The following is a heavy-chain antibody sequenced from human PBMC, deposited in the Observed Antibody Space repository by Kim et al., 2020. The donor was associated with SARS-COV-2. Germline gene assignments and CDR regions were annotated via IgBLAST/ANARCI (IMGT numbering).Heavy chain of an antibody. CDR2: ISYDGSNK. J-gene: IGHJ4*02. CDR1: GFTFSSYG. D-gene: IGHD3-22*01. V-gene: IGHV3-30*18. CDR3: AKVPNYYDSSGYYSYFDY. Sequence: GGSLRLSCAASGFTFSSYGMHWVRQAPGKGLEWVAVISYDGSNKYYADSVKGRFTISRDNSKNTLYLQMNSLRAEDTAVYYCAKVPNYYDSSGYYSYFDYWGQGTLVTVSS.